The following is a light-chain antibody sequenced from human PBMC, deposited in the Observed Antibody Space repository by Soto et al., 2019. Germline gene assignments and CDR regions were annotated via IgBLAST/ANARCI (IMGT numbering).Light chain of an antibody. CDR2: GAS. Sequence: EIGFTHSPGTLSLSPGERATLSCRASQSVNSDYLGWFQQKPGQAPRLLIYGASTRATGIPDRFSGSGSGTDFTLTISRLEHEDFAVYYCHHYGGSPITFGQGTRLEIK. V-gene: IGKV3-20*01. CDR3: HHYGGSPIT. CDR1: QSVNSDY. J-gene: IGKJ5*01.